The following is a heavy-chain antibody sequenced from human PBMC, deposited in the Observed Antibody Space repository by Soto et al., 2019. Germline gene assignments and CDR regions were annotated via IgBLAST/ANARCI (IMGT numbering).Heavy chain of an antibody. CDR1: GFTFTSYS. D-gene: IGHD4-4*01. CDR3: ARTRDLTTHAFSI. V-gene: IGHV3-21*01. CDR2: ISTSSPYI. Sequence: EVQLVVSGGGLVKPGGSLRLSCVASGFTFTSYSMNWVRQVPGKWLEWVSSISTSSPYISYADTVRGRFSISRDNARNSLFLQMSRLRVEHTAVYFCARTRDLTTHAFSIWGHGTMVTVSS. J-gene: IGHJ3*02.